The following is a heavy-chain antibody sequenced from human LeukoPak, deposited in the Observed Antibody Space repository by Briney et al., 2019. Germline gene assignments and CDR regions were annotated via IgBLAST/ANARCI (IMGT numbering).Heavy chain of an antibody. J-gene: IGHJ4*02. V-gene: IGHV3-48*01. Sequence: GGSLRLSCAASGFTFSSYGINWVRQAPGKGLEWVSYIGSSSTTIYYADSVKGRFTISRDNAKKSLYLQMNSLGADDTAVYYCARGLYGSGTYCFDSWGQGTRVTVSS. CDR3: ARGLYGSGTYCFDS. CDR1: GFTFSSYG. CDR2: IGSSSTTI. D-gene: IGHD3-10*01.